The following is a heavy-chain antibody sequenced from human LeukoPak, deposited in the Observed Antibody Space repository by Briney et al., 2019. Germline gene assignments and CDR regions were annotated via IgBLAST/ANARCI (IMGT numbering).Heavy chain of an antibody. CDR3: ARHNAGILAS. CDR1: GGSISSYY. D-gene: IGHD3-9*01. J-gene: IGHJ5*02. CDR2: IYYSGST. V-gene: IGHV4-59*08. Sequence: SETLSLTCTVSGGSISSYYWSWIRQPPGKGLEWIGYIYYSGSTNYNPSLKSRVTISVDTSKNQISLKLSSVTAADTAVYYCARHNAGILASWGQGTLVTVSS.